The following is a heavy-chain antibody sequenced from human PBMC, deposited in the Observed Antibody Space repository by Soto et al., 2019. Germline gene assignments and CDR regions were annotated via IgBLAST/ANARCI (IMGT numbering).Heavy chain of an antibody. CDR1: GFTFRGSV. CDR3: TREVLITNFYYYFMDV. Sequence: EVRLVESGGGLVQPGGSLKLSCAASGFTFRGSVIHWVRQVSGKGLEWVGRIRSKANSDATAYAASVQGRFTISRDDSKNTAYLQMNSLKTEDTAVYYCTREVLITNFYYYFMDVWGKGTTVTVSS. CDR2: IRSKANSDAT. D-gene: IGHD3-22*01. J-gene: IGHJ6*03. V-gene: IGHV3-73*01.